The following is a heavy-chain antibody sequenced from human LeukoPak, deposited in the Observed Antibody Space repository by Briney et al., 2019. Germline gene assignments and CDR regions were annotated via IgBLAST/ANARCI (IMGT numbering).Heavy chain of an antibody. CDR2: IKSKTDGGTT. J-gene: IGHJ4*02. V-gene: IGHV3-15*01. D-gene: IGHD2-15*01. CDR3: ATRAGSFSSNS. CDR1: GFTFSNAW. Sequence: AGGSLRLSCAASGFTFSNAWMTWVRQSPGKGLEWVGRIKSKTDGGTTDYAAPVKGRLTISRDDSKSTLYLQMNSLKTDDTAVYYCATRAGSFSSNSWGQGTLVTVSS.